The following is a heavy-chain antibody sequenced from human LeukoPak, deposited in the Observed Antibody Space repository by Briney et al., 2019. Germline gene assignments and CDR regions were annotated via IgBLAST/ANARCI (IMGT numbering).Heavy chain of an antibody. V-gene: IGHV3-21*01. CDR2: ISSSSSYI. Sequence: GGSLRLSCAASGFTFSSYSMNWVRQAPGKGLEWVSSISSSSSYIYYADSVKGRFTISRDNAKNSLYLQMNSLRAEDTAVYYCAREGGDKSIWFGELFTASDAFDIWGQGTMVTVSS. J-gene: IGHJ3*02. D-gene: IGHD3-10*01. CDR1: GFTFSSYS. CDR3: AREGGDKSIWFGELFTASDAFDI.